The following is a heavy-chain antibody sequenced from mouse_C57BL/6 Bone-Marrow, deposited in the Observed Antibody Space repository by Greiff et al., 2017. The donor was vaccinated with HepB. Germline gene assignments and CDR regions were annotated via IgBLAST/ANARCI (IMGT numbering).Heavy chain of an antibody. CDR2: IRNKANGYTT. J-gene: IGHJ3*01. Sequence: VMLVESGGGLVQPGASLRLSCAASGFTFNDYQMSWVRQAPGKAPEWLALIRNKANGYTTEYTASVKGRFTISRDNSQNILYLQMNTLRAEDSATYYCVKAVSSGSSYTWFAYWGQGTLVTVSA. D-gene: IGHD1-1*01. V-gene: IGHV7-4*01. CDR1: GFTFNDYQ. CDR3: VKAVSSGSSYTWFAY.